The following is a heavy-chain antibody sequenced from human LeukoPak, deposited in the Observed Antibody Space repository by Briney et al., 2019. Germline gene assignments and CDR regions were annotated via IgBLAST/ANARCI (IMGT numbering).Heavy chain of an antibody. Sequence: GESLKISCKGSGYSFTSNWIAWVRQMPGKGLEWMGIIYPGDSDIRYSPSVQGQVTISADKSIKTAYLQWSSLKASDTAMYYCARSHDSGSYVLDYWGQGTLVTVSS. CDR3: ARSHDSGSYVLDY. D-gene: IGHD3-10*01. V-gene: IGHV5-51*01. CDR1: GYSFTSNW. CDR2: IYPGDSDI. J-gene: IGHJ4*02.